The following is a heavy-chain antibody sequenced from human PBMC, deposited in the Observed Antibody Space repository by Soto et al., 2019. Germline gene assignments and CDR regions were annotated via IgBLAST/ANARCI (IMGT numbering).Heavy chain of an antibody. CDR3: ATESSGSSPLHFDF. V-gene: IGHV4-30-4*01. Sequence: QVQLQESGPGLVKPSQTLSLTCTVSGGSVTSGSHYWSWIRQPPGKGLELIGYVYYSGSTYYNPSLKSRVTISTDTSKNQFSLRLNSVTASDAAVYYCATESSGSSPLHFDFWGQGALVTVSS. CDR1: GGSVTSGSHY. CDR2: VYYSGST. D-gene: IGHD3-22*01. J-gene: IGHJ4*02.